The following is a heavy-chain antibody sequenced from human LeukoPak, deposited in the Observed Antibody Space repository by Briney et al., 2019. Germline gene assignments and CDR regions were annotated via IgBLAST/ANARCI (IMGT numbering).Heavy chain of an antibody. J-gene: IGHJ4*02. CDR2: VNRDGSET. D-gene: IGHD3-16*02. CDR3: AKSLYGGCDY. V-gene: IGHV3-7*03. Sequence: GGSLRLSCAASGFALSSHWMTWVCQVPGRGPEWVANVNRDGSETYYLDSVKGRFTIFRDNSKNTVYLQMNSLRVEDTAVYYCAKSLYGGCDYWGQGTVVTVSS. CDR1: GFALSSHW.